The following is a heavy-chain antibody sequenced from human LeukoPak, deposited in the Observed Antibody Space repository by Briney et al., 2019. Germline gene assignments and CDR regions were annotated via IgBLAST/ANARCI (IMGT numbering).Heavy chain of an antibody. J-gene: IGHJ4*02. Sequence: GGSLRLSCAASGFTFSSYSMNWVRQAPGKGLEWVSSISSSSSYIYYTDSVKGRFTISRDNAKNSLYLQMNSLRAEDTAVYYCARVSVGGVLTGYPDYWGQGTLVTVSS. CDR2: ISSSSSYI. CDR1: GFTFSSYS. CDR3: ARVSVGGVLTGYPDY. V-gene: IGHV3-21*01. D-gene: IGHD3-9*01.